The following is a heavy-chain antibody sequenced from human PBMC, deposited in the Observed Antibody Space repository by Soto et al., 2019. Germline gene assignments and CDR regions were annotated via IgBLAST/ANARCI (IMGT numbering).Heavy chain of an antibody. D-gene: IGHD6-19*01. Sequence: GGPLRLSCAASGFTFSNAWMSWVRPAPGKGLEWVGRIKSKTDGGTTDYAAPVKGRFTISRDDSKNTLYLQMNSLKTEDTAVYYCTTVSDPYSSGWYAYYYYGMDVWGQGTTVTVSS. J-gene: IGHJ6*02. CDR1: GFTFSNAW. CDR3: TTVSDPYSSGWYAYYYYGMDV. V-gene: IGHV3-15*01. CDR2: IKSKTDGGTT.